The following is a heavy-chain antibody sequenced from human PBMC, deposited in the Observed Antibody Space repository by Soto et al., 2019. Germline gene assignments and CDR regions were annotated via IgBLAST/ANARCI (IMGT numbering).Heavy chain of an antibody. CDR2: IKTKTDGATT. CDR3: TTDRLVRGAMLDAFDI. V-gene: IGHV3-15*07. J-gene: IGHJ3*02. D-gene: IGHD3-16*01. CDR1: GFTFSNAW. Sequence: DVQLVESGGGLVRPGGSLRLSCAASGFTFSNAWMYWVRQAPGKGVEWVGRIKTKTDGATTDYAAPVQGRFTISRDDSRNTLFLHMNTLRTEDTGVYYCTTDRLVRGAMLDAFDIWGQGTLVTVSS.